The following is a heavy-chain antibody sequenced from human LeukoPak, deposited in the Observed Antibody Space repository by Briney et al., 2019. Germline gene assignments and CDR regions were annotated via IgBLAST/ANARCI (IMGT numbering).Heavy chain of an antibody. V-gene: IGHV4-38-2*02. J-gene: IGHJ5*02. D-gene: IGHD6-13*01. Sequence: SETLSLTCTVSGYSISSGYYWGWIRQPPGKGLEWIGSIYHSGSTYYNPSLKSRVTISVDTSKNQSSLKLSSVTAADTAVYYCARGIAAAGSPWGTLRWFDPWGQGTLVTVSS. CDR2: IYHSGST. CDR1: GYSISSGYY. CDR3: ARGIAAAGSPWGTLRWFDP.